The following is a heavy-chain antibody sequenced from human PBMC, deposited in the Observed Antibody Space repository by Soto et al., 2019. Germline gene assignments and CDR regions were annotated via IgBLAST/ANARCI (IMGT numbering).Heavy chain of an antibody. CDR3: ARDQGYVVY. Sequence: QVQLVQSGAEVKKPGASVKVSCKASGYTFTSYSIHWVRQAPRQGLEWIGWINTDNGDAKYSQKFQGRVTVTRDTCATTGYMEVRSLRSEETAVYYCARDQGYVVYWGLGNLVPVSS. CDR2: INTDNGDA. V-gene: IGHV1-3*04. J-gene: IGHJ4*03. CDR1: GYTFTSYS.